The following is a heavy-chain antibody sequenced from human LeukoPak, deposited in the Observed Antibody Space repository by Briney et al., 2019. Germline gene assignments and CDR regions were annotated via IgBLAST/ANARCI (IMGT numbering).Heavy chain of an antibody. CDR1: GYTFTSYG. CDR3: ARPLGYSSSWRGSLGAFDI. D-gene: IGHD6-13*01. J-gene: IGHJ3*02. Sequence: GASVKVSCKASGYTFTSYGISWVRQAPGQGLEWMGWISAYNGNTNYAQKLQGRVTMTTDTSTSTAYMELRSLRSDDTAVYYCARPLGYSSSWRGSLGAFDIWGQGTMVTVSS. CDR2: ISAYNGNT. V-gene: IGHV1-18*01.